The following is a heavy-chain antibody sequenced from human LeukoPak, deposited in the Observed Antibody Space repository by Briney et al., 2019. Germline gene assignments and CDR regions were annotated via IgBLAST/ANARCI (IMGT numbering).Heavy chain of an antibody. CDR3: ARVPHGSSGYNY. D-gene: IGHD3-22*01. J-gene: IGHJ4*02. CDR1: GGSFSGYC. V-gene: IGHV4-34*01. CDR2: INHSGST. Sequence: KPSETLSLTCAVYGGSFSGYCWSWIRQPPGKGLEWIGEINHSGSTNYNPSLKSRVTISVDTSKNQFSLKLSSVTAADTAVYYCARVPHGSSGYNYWGQGTLVTVSS.